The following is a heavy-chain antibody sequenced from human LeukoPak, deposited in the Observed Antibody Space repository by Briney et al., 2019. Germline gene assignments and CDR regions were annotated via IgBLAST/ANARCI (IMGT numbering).Heavy chain of an antibody. J-gene: IGHJ4*02. D-gene: IGHD5-12*01. V-gene: IGHV1-8*02. CDR1: GYTFTGYY. Sequence: ASVKVSCKASGYTFTGYYIHWVRQAPGQGLEWMGWMNLNSGHTGFAQKFQGRVTLTWDTSISTAYMELSSLTSEDTAVYYCARNIVATTNYDYWGQGTLVTVSS. CDR2: MNLNSGHT. CDR3: ARNIVATTNYDY.